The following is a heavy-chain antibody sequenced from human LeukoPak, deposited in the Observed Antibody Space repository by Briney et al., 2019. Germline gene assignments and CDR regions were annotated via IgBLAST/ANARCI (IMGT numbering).Heavy chain of an antibody. CDR3: ARGDTVEMATIY. CDR2: ISSSGSTI. CDR1: GFTFSSYE. D-gene: IGHD5-24*01. Sequence: GGSLRLSCAASGFTFSSYEMNWVRQAPGKGLEWVSYISSSGSTIYYADSVKGRFTISRDNAKNSLYLQMNSLRAEDTAVHYCARGDTVEMATIYWGQGTLVTVSS. V-gene: IGHV3-48*03. J-gene: IGHJ4*02.